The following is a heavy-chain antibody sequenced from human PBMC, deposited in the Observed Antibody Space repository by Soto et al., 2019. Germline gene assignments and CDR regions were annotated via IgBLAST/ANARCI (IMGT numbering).Heavy chain of an antibody. CDR2: IIPMFNTT. Sequence: VQLVQSGAEVKKPGSSVKVSCKASRGAFNMYAIAWVRQAPGQGLEWVGGIIPMFNTTKYAQKFQGRVTIIADESRSTVYMELSSLRSDDMAVYYCARDSRTSSTGTEMGYYGMDVWGQGTTVTVSS. CDR1: RGAFNMYA. J-gene: IGHJ6*02. V-gene: IGHV1-69*01. D-gene: IGHD1-7*01. CDR3: ARDSRTSSTGTEMGYYGMDV.